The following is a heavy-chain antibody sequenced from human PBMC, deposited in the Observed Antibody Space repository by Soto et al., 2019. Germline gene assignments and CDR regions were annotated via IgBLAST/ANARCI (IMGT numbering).Heavy chain of an antibody. V-gene: IGHV1-46*01. J-gene: IGHJ6*02. D-gene: IGHD6-13*01. CDR2: INPSGGYT. CDR3: ARTHGHGTYYNAMDV. Sequence: QVQLVQSGAEVKKSGASVQVSCKASGYSFTSYHLHWVRQAPGHGLEWMGLINPSGGYTNYAQKFQGRVSVTRDTSTTTVYMQLSSLRSEDTAVYYCARTHGHGTYYNAMDVWGQGTTVTVSS. CDR1: GYSFTSYH.